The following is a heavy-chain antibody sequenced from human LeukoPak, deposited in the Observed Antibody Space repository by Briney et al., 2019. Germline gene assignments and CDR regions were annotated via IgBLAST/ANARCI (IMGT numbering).Heavy chain of an antibody. CDR2: ISGSGDNT. CDR3: AKVGCSGGSCYEDYYYYYMDV. Sequence: PGGSLRLSCAASGFTFSDYYMSWLRQAPGKGLEWISSISGSGDNTYYADSVKGRFTISRDNSKNTLYLQMNSLRAEDTAVYYCAKVGCSGGSCYEDYYYYYMDVWGKGTTVTVSS. J-gene: IGHJ6*03. CDR1: GFTFSDYY. V-gene: IGHV3-23*01. D-gene: IGHD2-15*01.